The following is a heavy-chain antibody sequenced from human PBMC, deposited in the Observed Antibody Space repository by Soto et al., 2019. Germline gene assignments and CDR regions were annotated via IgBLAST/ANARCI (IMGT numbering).Heavy chain of an antibody. V-gene: IGHV3-21*01. Sequence: EVQLVESGGGLVKPGGSLRLSCAASGFTFSSYSMNWVRQAPGKGLEWVSSISSSSSYIYYADSVKGRFTISRDNAKNSLYLQMNSLRAEDTAVYSCARDDDWYFDLWGRGTLVAVSS. CDR3: ARDDDWYFDL. CDR2: ISSSSSYI. J-gene: IGHJ2*01. CDR1: GFTFSSYS.